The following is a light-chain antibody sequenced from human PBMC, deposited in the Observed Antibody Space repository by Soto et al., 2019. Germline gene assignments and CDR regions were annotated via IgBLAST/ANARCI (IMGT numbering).Light chain of an antibody. Sequence: EIVLTQSPGTLSLSPGERATLSCRASQSVSSNYLAWYQQKPGQAPRLIIYGATSRATGIPDRFSGSGSGTDFTLTISELEPEDFSVYYCQQYGSSRTFGQGTRLEIK. J-gene: IGKJ5*01. CDR1: QSVSSNY. CDR3: QQYGSSRT. V-gene: IGKV3-20*01. CDR2: GAT.